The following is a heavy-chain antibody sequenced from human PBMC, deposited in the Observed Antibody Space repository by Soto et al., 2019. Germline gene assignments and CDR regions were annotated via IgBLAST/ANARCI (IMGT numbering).Heavy chain of an antibody. CDR1: GFTFSSYG. CDR3: AKDLMDYVCGSYRYPWYYYGMDV. D-gene: IGHD3-16*02. V-gene: IGHV3-30*18. Sequence: GGSLRLSCAASGFTFSSYGMHWVRQAPGKGLEWVAVISYDGSNKYYADSVKGLFTISRDNSKNTLYLQMNSLRAEDTAVYYCAKDLMDYVCGSYRYPWYYYGMDVWGQGTTVTVSS. CDR2: ISYDGSNK. J-gene: IGHJ6*02.